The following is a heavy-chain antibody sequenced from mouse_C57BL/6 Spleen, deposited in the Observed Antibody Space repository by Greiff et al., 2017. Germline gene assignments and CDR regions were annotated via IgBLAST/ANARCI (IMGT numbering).Heavy chain of an antibody. V-gene: IGHV1-26*01. J-gene: IGHJ1*03. CDR3: ARGPLYYGSSSWYFDV. Sequence: EVQLQQSGPELVKPGASVKISCKASGYTFTDYYMNWVKQSHGKSLEWIGDINPNNGGTSYNQKFKGKATLTVDKSSSTAYMELRSLTSEDSAVYYCARGPLYYGSSSWYFDVWGTGTTVTVSS. D-gene: IGHD1-1*01. CDR1: GYTFTDYY. CDR2: INPNNGGT.